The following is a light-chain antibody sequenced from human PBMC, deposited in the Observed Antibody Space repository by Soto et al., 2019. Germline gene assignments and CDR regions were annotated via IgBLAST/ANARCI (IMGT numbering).Light chain of an antibody. CDR2: GAS. CDR1: QSVSSSY. V-gene: IGKV3-20*01. CDR3: QQYGSSPA. Sequence: EIVLTQSPGTLSLSPGERATLSCRASQSVSSSYLAWYQQKPGQAPRLLIYGASSRATGIPDRFSGSGSGTDFPLTISRVEPEDFAVYYCQQYGSSPAFGGGTKVEIK. J-gene: IGKJ4*01.